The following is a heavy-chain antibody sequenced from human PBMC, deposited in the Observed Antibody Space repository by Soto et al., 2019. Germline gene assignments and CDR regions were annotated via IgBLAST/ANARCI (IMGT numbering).Heavy chain of an antibody. V-gene: IGHV3-15*01. D-gene: IGHD2-15*01. CDR2: IKSKTDGGTT. CDR3: TTAPCCSGGSCYSLFAFDI. J-gene: IGHJ3*02. CDR1: GFTFSNAW. Sequence: GGSLRLSCAASGFTFSNAWMSWVRQAPGKGLEWVGRIKSKTDGGTTDYAAPVKGRFTISRDDSKNTLYLQMNSLKTEDTAVYYCTTAPCCSGGSCYSLFAFDIWGQGTMVTVSS.